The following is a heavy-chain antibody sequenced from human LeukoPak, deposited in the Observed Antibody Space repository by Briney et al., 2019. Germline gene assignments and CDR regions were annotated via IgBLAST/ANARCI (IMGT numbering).Heavy chain of an antibody. CDR3: ARIWDYGEGYYYYYMDV. J-gene: IGHJ6*03. D-gene: IGHD4/OR15-4a*01. Sequence: SETLSLTCTVSGGSISSYYWSWIRQPPGKGLEWIGYIYSSGSTNCNPSLRSRVTMFVDTSKNQFSLKVTSVTAADTAVYYCARIWDYGEGYYYYYMDVWGKGATVTVSS. V-gene: IGHV4-59*01. CDR2: IYSSGST. CDR1: GGSISSYY.